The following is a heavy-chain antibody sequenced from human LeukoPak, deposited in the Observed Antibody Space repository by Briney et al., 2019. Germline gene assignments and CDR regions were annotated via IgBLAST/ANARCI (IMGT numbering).Heavy chain of an antibody. J-gene: IGHJ3*02. D-gene: IGHD6-19*01. Sequence: PGGSLRLSCAASGFTFSSYWMHWVRQAPGKGLVWVSRINSDGSSTSYADSVKGRFTISRGNAKNTLYLQMNSLRAEDTAVYYCAAAVATSGPVAFDIWGQGTMVTVSS. CDR1: GFTFSSYW. CDR2: INSDGSST. CDR3: AAAVATSGPVAFDI. V-gene: IGHV3-74*01.